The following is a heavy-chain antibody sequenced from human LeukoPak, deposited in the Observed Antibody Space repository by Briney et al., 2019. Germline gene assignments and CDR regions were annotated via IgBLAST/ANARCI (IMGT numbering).Heavy chain of an antibody. Sequence: GESLKISCKGSGYSFTSYWIGWVRPMPGKGLEWMGIIYPGDSDTRYNPSFQGQVTISADKSISTAYLQWSSLKASDTAMYYCARQWDYNWFDPWGQGTLVTVSS. CDR3: ARQWDYNWFDP. D-gene: IGHD1-26*01. CDR1: GYSFTSYW. V-gene: IGHV5-51*01. CDR2: IYPGDSDT. J-gene: IGHJ5*02.